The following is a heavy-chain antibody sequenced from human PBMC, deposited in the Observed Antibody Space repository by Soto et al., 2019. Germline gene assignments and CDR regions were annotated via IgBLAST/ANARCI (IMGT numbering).Heavy chain of an antibody. V-gene: IGHV3-23*01. CDR3: AKDGNYYDSSGFPPYYYCGMDV. J-gene: IGHJ6*02. CDR2: ISGSGGST. Sequence: LRLSCAASGFTFSSYAMSWVRQAPGKGLEWVSAISGSGGSTYYADSVKGRFTISRDNSKNTLYLQMNSLRAEDTAVYYCAKDGNYYDSSGFPPYYYCGMDVWGQGTTVTVS. CDR1: GFTFSSYA. D-gene: IGHD3-22*01.